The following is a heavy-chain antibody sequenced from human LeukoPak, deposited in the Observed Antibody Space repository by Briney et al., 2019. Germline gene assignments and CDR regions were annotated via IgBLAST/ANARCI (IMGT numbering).Heavy chain of an antibody. CDR1: GFTFSSYE. CDR3: AELGITMIGGV. CDR2: ISSSGSTI. J-gene: IGHJ6*04. D-gene: IGHD3-10*02. Sequence: GGSLRLSCAASGFTFSSYEMNWVRQAPGKGLEWVSNISSSGSTIYYADSVKGRFTISRDNAKNSLYLQMNSLRAEDTAVYYCAELGITMIGGVWGKGTTVTISS. V-gene: IGHV3-48*03.